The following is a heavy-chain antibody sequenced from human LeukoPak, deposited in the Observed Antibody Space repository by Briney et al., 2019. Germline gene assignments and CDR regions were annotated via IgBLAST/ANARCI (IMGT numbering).Heavy chain of an antibody. CDR2: IYNSGST. V-gene: IGHV4-38-2*02. D-gene: IGHD3-16*01. CDR1: GYSISNGYY. Sequence: PSETLSLTCNVSGYSISNGYYWGWIRQPPGKGLEWIGRIYNSGSTNYNPSLKSRVTMSVDASKNQFSLKLSSVTAADTAVYYCARVGDYALKDWGQGTLVTVSS. J-gene: IGHJ4*02. CDR3: ARVGDYALKD.